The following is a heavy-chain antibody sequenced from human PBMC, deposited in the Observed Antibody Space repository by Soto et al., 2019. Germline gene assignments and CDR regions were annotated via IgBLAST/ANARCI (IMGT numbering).Heavy chain of an antibody. J-gene: IGHJ5*02. V-gene: IGHV4-4*02. Sequence: QVQLQESGPGLVKPSGTLSLTCAVSGGSISSGNWWSWVRQPPGKGLEWIGEIYHSGNVNYNPSLQSWIPIIIGKSKNLFSLKLSSVTAADTAVYYCARDGYCTSISCYAGWFDPWGQGTLVTVSS. CDR3: ARDGYCTSISCYAGWFDP. CDR2: IYHSGNV. CDR1: GGSISSGNW. D-gene: IGHD2-2*03.